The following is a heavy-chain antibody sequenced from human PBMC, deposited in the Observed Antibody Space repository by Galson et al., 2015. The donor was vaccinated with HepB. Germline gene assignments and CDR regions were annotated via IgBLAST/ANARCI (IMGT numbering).Heavy chain of an antibody. J-gene: IGHJ4*02. V-gene: IGHV3-7*03. CDR3: ARYYYDSSGYYSDPHYFDY. CDR2: IKQDGSEK. Sequence: SLRLSCAASGFTFSSYWMSWVRQAPGKGLEWVANIKQDGSEKYYVDSVKGRFTISRDNAKNSLYLQMNGLRAEDTAVYYCARYYYDSSGYYSDPHYFDYWGQGTLVTVSS. CDR1: GFTFSSYW. D-gene: IGHD3-22*01.